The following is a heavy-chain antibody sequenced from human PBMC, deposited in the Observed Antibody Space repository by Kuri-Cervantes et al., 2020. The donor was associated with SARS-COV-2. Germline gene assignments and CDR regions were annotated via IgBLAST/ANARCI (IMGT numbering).Heavy chain of an antibody. CDR1: GGSISSSSYY. CDR2: INHSGST. CDR3: ARGANWNYVHNWFDP. J-gene: IGHJ5*02. V-gene: IGHV4-39*07. Sequence: GSLRLSCTVSGGSISSSSYYWGWIRQPPGKGLEWIGEINHSGSTNYNPSLKSRVTKSVDTSKNQFSLKLSSVTAADTAVYYCARGANWNYVHNWFDPWGQGTLVTVSS. D-gene: IGHD1-7*01.